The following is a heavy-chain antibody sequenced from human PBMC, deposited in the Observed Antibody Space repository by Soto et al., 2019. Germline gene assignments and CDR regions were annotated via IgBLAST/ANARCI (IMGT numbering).Heavy chain of an antibody. CDR2: IYYSGST. CDR3: ARDDRTSGVRGVSIDY. J-gene: IGHJ4*02. CDR1: GGSISSGDYY. D-gene: IGHD3-10*01. Sequence: SETLSLTCTVSGGSISSGDYYWSWIRQPPGKGLEWIGYIYYSGSTYYNPSLKSRVTISVDTSKNQFSLKLSSVTAADTAVYYCARDDRTSGVRGVSIDYWGQGTLVTVSS. V-gene: IGHV4-30-4*01.